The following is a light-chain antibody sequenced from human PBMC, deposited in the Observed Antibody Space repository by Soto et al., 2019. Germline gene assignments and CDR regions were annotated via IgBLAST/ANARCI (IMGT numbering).Light chain of an antibody. V-gene: IGLV4-60*02. J-gene: IGLJ3*02. CDR3: ETWDSNTRV. Sequence: QSVLTQSSPASASLGSSVKLTCTLSSGHSSYIIAWHQQQPGKAPRYLMKLGGSGSFNKGSGVPDRFSGSSSGADRYLTISNLQFEDEADYYCETWDSNTRVFGGGTKLTVL. CDR2: LGGSGSF. CDR1: SGHSSYI.